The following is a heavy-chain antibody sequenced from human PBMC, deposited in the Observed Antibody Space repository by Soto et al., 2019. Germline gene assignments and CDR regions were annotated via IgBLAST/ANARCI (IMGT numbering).Heavy chain of an antibody. CDR3: AFNSGSGSYYFDY. Sequence: EVQLLESGGGLVQPGGSLRLSCAASGFTFSSYAMWWVRQAPGKGLECVSAISGGGETTYYADSVKGRFTISRDNSKNALYLQMNSLRAADTAVYYCAFNSGSGSYYFDYWGPGTLVTVSS. V-gene: IGHV3-23*01. CDR1: GFTFSSYA. D-gene: IGHD3-10*01. CDR2: ISGGGETT. J-gene: IGHJ4*02.